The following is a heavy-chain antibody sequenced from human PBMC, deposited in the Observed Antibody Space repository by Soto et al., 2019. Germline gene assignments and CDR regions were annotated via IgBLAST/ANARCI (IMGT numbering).Heavy chain of an antibody. V-gene: IGHV3-74*01. CDR1: GFPFNTYW. Sequence: GGSLRLSCAASGFPFNTYWMHWVRQAPGEGLVWVSRINAVGSGTTYADSVKGRFTVSRDNANNMLYLQMNSLRAEDTAVYCCAREALGVSATIHFDSWGPGTLVTVSS. D-gene: IGHD2-15*01. CDR2: INAVGSGT. J-gene: IGHJ4*02. CDR3: AREALGVSATIHFDS.